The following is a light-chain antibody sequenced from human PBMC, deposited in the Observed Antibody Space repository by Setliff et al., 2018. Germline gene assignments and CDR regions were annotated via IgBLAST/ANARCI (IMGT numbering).Light chain of an antibody. CDR2: EVS. CDR1: SSDVGDYKY. CDR3: SSYTSLSTRV. V-gene: IGLV2-14*01. J-gene: IGLJ1*01. Sequence: QPALTQPASVSGSPGQSITISCTGTSSDVGDYKYVSWYQQLPGKAPKPIIFEVSNRPSGIPNRFSGSKSGNTASLSISGLQAEDEADYYCSSYTSLSTRVFGTGTKVTVL.